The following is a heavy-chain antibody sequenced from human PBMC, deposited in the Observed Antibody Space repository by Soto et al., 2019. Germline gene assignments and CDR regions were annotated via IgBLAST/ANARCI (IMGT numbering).Heavy chain of an antibody. CDR3: ARRGYFYESSGYNPFDY. V-gene: IGHV3-23*01. CDR2: ISDSSTTT. D-gene: IGHD3-22*01. Sequence: CLRLSCDASGFPFSTYDMNCVRQAPGKGVEWVSGISDSSTTTYYSDSVKGRFTISRDNSKRMLYMQMNSLRPEDTAVYYCARRGYFYESSGYNPFDYWGQGALVTVSS. J-gene: IGHJ4*02. CDR1: GFPFSTYD.